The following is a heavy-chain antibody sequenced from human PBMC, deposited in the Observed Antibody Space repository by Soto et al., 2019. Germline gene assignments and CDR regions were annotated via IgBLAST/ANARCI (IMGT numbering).Heavy chain of an antibody. Sequence: GESLKISCKGCGYSFTSYWISWVRQMPGKGLEWMGRIDPSDSYTNYSPSFQGHVTISADKSISTAYLQWSSLKASDTAMYYCATRSSPVYYYGMDVWGQGTTVTVSS. CDR2: IDPSDSYT. CDR3: ATRSSPVYYYGMDV. CDR1: GYSFTSYW. D-gene: IGHD4-4*01. J-gene: IGHJ6*02. V-gene: IGHV5-10-1*01.